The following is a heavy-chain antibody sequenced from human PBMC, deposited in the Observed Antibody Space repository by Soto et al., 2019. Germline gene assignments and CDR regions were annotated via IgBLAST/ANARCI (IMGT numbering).Heavy chain of an antibody. CDR2: INTNTGNP. V-gene: IGHV7-4-1*01. D-gene: IGHD2-8*01. CDR1: GYTFTSYA. Sequence: ASVKVSCKASGYTFTSYAMNWVRQAPGRGLEWMGWINTNTGNPTYAQGFTGRFVFSLDTSVSTAYLQICSLKAEDTAVYYCARGDIVLMVSNGTYYYGMDVWGQGTTVTVS. J-gene: IGHJ6*02. CDR3: ARGDIVLMVSNGTYYYGMDV.